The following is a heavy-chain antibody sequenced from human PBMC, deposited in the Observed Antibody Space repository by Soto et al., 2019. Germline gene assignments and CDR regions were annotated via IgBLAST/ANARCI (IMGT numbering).Heavy chain of an antibody. D-gene: IGHD5-18*01. Sequence: GGSLRLSCAASGFTFSSYAMSWVRQAPGKGLEWVSAISGSVGSTYYADSVKGRFTISRDNSKNTLYLQMNSLRAEDTAVYYCAKGLGGDTEMVPYYYGMDGWGQGTRVTFSS. V-gene: IGHV3-23*01. CDR2: ISGSVGST. J-gene: IGHJ6*02. CDR1: GFTFSSYA. CDR3: AKGLGGDTEMVPYYYGMDG.